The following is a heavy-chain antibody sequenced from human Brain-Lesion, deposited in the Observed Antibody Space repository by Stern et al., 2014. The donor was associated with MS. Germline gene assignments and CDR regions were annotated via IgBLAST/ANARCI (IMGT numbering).Heavy chain of an antibody. D-gene: IGHD2/OR15-2a*01. CDR3: AKDRQYLTYFFDH. Sequence: VQLLESGGGVVQHGRPLRLSCVASGFTFGSCAMPWVRQAPGKGLEWVAGVSYDVSNKYYADSVKGRFTISRDNSQNTLYMQMSSLRPEDTAVYYCAKDRQYLTYFFDHWGQGSLVTVSS. CDR1: GFTFGSCA. CDR2: VSYDVSNK. J-gene: IGHJ5*02. V-gene: IGHV3-30*18.